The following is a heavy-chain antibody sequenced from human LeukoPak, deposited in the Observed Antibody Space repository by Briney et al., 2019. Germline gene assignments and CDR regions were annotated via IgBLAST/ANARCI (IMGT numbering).Heavy chain of an antibody. J-gene: IGHJ4*02. D-gene: IGHD2-2*01. CDR2: IDPSDSHA. CDR1: EYRFTFYW. Sequence: GESLKISCTGPEYRFTFYWIDWVRQMPGQGLEWMGSIDPSDSHATYSPSFQGQVTISADKSISTAYLQWSSLKASDTAMYYCARHPREITRVVAPEFDFWGQGTLVTVSS. CDR3: ARHPREITRVVAPEFDF. V-gene: IGHV5-51*01.